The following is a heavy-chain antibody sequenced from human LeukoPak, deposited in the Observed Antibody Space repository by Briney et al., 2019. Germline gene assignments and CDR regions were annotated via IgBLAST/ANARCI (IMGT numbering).Heavy chain of an antibody. CDR2: IYYSGST. Sequence: SETLSPTCTVSGGSISSSSYYWGWIRQPPGKGLEWIGSIYYSGSTYYNPSLKSRVTISVDTSKNQFSLELSSVTAADTAVYYCARAGDYGIFDYWGQGTLVTVFS. CDR1: GGSISSSSYY. V-gene: IGHV4-39*07. D-gene: IGHD4-17*01. CDR3: ARAGDYGIFDY. J-gene: IGHJ4*02.